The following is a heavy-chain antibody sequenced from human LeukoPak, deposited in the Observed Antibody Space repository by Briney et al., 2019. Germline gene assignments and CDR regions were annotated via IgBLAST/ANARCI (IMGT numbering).Heavy chain of an antibody. Sequence: GGSLRLSCAASGFTVSSNYMSWVRQAPGKGLEWVSVIYSGGSTYYADSVKGRFTISRDNSKNTLYLQMNSLRAEDTAVYYCARVDHGDPYYFDYWGQGTLVTVSS. CDR3: ARVDHGDPYYFDY. J-gene: IGHJ4*02. CDR1: GFTVSSNY. CDR2: IYSGGST. D-gene: IGHD4-17*01. V-gene: IGHV3-66*01.